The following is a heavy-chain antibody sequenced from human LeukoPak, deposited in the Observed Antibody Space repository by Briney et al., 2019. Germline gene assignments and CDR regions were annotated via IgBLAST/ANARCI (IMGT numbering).Heavy chain of an antibody. D-gene: IGHD2-15*01. J-gene: IGHJ5*02. V-gene: IGHV1-69*06. CDR1: GYTFTSYG. CDR3: ARVTHLGYCSGGSCYSQVP. Sequence: KPGASVKVSCKASGYTFTSYGISWVRQAPGQGLEWMGGIIPIFGTANYAQKFQGRVTITADKSTSTAYMELSSLRSEDTAVYYCARVTHLGYCSGGSCYSQVPWGQGTLVTVSS. CDR2: IIPIFGTA.